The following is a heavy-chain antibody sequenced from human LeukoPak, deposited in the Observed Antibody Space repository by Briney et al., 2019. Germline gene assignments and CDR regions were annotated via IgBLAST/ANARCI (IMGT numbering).Heavy chain of an antibody. CDR2: IKQDGSEK. Sequence: GGSLRLSCAASGFTFSSYWMSWVRQAPGEGLEWVANIKQDGSEKYYVDSVKGRFTISRDNAKNSLYLQMNSLRAEDTAVYYCARPLGGSGYYYDYWGQGTLVTVSS. D-gene: IGHD3-22*01. CDR3: ARPLGGSGYYYDY. J-gene: IGHJ4*02. CDR1: GFTFSSYW. V-gene: IGHV3-7*01.